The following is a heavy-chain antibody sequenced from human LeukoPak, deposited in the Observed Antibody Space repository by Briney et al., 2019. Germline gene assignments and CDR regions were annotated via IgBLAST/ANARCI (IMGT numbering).Heavy chain of an antibody. CDR2: ISYDGSNK. Sequence: GGSLRLSCAASGFTFSSYGMHWVRQAPGKGLEWVAVISYDGSNKYYADSVKGRFTISRDNSKNTLYLQMNSLRAEDTAVYYCARVVYRDILTGYFDYWGQGTLVTVSS. V-gene: IGHV3-30*19. D-gene: IGHD3-9*01. J-gene: IGHJ4*02. CDR3: ARVVYRDILTGYFDY. CDR1: GFTFSSYG.